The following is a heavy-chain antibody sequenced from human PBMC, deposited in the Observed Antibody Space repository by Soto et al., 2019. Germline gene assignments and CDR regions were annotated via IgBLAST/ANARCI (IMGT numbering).Heavy chain of an antibody. V-gene: IGHV3-33*01. J-gene: IGHJ3*02. CDR3: ARDLRGDYEFDAFDI. CDR2: IWYDGSNK. CDR1: GFTFSSYG. D-gene: IGHD4-17*01. Sequence: GGSLRLSCAASGFTFSSYGMHWVRQAPGKGLEWVAVIWYDGSNKYYADSVKGRFTISRDNSKNTLYLQMNSLRAEDAAVYYCARDLRGDYEFDAFDIWGQGTMVTVSS.